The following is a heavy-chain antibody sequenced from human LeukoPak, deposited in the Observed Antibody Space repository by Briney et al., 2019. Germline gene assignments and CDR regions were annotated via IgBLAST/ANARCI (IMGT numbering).Heavy chain of an antibody. CDR3: ATGEYHFDF. V-gene: IGHV3-23*01. J-gene: IGHJ4*02. CDR1: GFTFPNYD. D-gene: IGHD3-16*01. Sequence: RGSLRLSCAGSGFTFPNYDMSWVRQAPGKGLEWVSTISDSGADTSYADSVKGRFTIPRDHSKNTLYLQMGSLRAEDTALYYCATGEYHFDFWGQGTLVTVSS. CDR2: ISDSGADT.